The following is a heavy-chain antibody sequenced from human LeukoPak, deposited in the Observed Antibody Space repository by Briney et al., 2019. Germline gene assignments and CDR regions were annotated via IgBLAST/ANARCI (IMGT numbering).Heavy chain of an antibody. CDR1: GFTFGDYA. CDR2: IRSKAYGATT. CDR3: WGEYYGSGSYDEFDY. Sequence: GGSLRLSCTASGFTFGDYAMTWVRQAPGKGLEWVGFIRSKAYGATTEYAASVKGRFTISRDDSKSIAYLQMNSLKTEDTAVYYCWGEYYGSGSYDEFDYWGQGTLVTVSS. V-gene: IGHV3-49*04. D-gene: IGHD3-10*01. J-gene: IGHJ4*02.